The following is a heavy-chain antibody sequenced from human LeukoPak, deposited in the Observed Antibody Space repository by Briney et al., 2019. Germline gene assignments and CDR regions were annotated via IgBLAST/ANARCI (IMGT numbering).Heavy chain of an antibody. D-gene: IGHD2-2*01. V-gene: IGHV1-69*13. CDR3: ARVVPAPGYYMDV. J-gene: IGHJ6*03. CDR2: IIPIFGTA. Sequence: SVKVSCKASGYTFTSYAISWVRQAPGQGLEWMGGIIPIFGTANYAQKFQGRVTITADESTSTAYMELSSLRSEDTAVYYCARVVPAPGYYMDVWGKGTTVTISS. CDR1: GYTFTSYA.